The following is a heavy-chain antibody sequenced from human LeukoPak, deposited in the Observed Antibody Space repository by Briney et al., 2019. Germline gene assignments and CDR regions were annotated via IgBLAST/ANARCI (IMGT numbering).Heavy chain of an antibody. D-gene: IGHD6-19*01. J-gene: IGHJ3*02. CDR2: IYHSGST. Sequence: SETLSLTCAVSGGSISSGGYSWSWIRQPPGKGLEWIGYIYHSGSTYYNPSLKSRVTISVDRSKNQFSLKLSPVTAADTAVYYCARDRSVAGTAGAFDIWGQGTMVTVSS. CDR3: ARDRSVAGTAGAFDI. V-gene: IGHV4-30-2*01. CDR1: GGSISSGGYS.